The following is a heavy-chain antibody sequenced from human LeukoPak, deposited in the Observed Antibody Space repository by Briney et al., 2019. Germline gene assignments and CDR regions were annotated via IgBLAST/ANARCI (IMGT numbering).Heavy chain of an antibody. CDR1: GYSISSGYY. V-gene: IGHV4-38-2*02. D-gene: IGHD4-23*01. Sequence: SETLSLTCTVSGYSISSGYYWGWIRQPPGKGLEWIGSIYHSRSTYYNPSLKSRVTISVDTSKNQFSLKLSSVTAADTAVYYCARVTGDGGYWGQGTLVTVSS. J-gene: IGHJ4*02. CDR2: IYHSRST. CDR3: ARVTGDGGY.